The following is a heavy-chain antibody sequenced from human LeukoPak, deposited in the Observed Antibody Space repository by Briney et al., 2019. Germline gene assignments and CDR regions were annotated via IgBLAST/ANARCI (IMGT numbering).Heavy chain of an antibody. CDR2: INHSGST. Sequence: SETLSLTCAVCGGSFSGYYWSWIRQPPGKGLEWIGEINHSGSTNYNPSLKSRVTISVDTSKNQFSLKLSSVTAADTAVYYCARALGGDYDYWGQGTLVTVSS. J-gene: IGHJ4*02. CDR3: ARALGGDYDY. D-gene: IGHD4-17*01. CDR1: GGSFSGYY. V-gene: IGHV4-34*01.